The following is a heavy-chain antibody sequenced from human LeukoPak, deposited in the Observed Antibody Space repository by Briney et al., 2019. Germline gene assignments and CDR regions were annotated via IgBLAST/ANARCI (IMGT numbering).Heavy chain of an antibody. CDR3: ALNGRYYDSSPGGYFDY. Sequence: GGSLRLSCAASGFTVSSNYMSWVRQAPGKGLEWVSVIYSGGSTYYADSVKGRFTISRDNSKNTLYLQMNSLRAEDTAVYYCALNGRYYDSSPGGYFDYWGQGTLVTVSS. CDR2: IYSGGST. D-gene: IGHD3-22*01. CDR1: GFTVSSNY. J-gene: IGHJ4*02. V-gene: IGHV3-53*01.